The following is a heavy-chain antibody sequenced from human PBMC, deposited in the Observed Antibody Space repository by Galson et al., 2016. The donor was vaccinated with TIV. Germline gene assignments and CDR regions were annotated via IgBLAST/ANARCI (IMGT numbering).Heavy chain of an antibody. V-gene: IGHV3-23*01. J-gene: IGHJ4*02. Sequence: SLRLSCAASGFTFSTYAMSWVRQAPGKGLEWVSAIIGTTGNTSYTDSVKGRFTISRDISKNTLYLQMNGLRAEDTAVYYCANHEQGDSWGQGTLVTVSS. CDR2: IIGTTGNT. CDR3: ANHEQGDS. CDR1: GFTFSTYA.